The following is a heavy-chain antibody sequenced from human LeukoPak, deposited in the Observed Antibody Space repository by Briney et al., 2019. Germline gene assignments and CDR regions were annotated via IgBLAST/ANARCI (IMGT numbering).Heavy chain of an antibody. J-gene: IGHJ4*02. CDR1: GFTFDDYG. CDR3: AKVGGKGGTAMVRWPFDY. D-gene: IGHD5-18*01. Sequence: GGSLRLSCAASGFTFDDYGMSWVRQAPGKGLEWVSAISGSGGSTYYADSVKGRFTISRDNSKNTLYLQMNSLRAEDTAVYYCAKVGGKGGTAMVRWPFDYWGQGTLVTVSS. CDR2: ISGSGGST. V-gene: IGHV3-23*01.